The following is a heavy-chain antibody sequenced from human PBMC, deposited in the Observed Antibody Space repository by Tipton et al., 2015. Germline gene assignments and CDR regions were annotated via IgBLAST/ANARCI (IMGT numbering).Heavy chain of an antibody. J-gene: IGHJ6*02. Sequence: QLVQSGPEVKKPGESLRVSRKGSGYSFTKSWIGWVRQMPGKGLEWMGIIYPGDSDTRYSPSFQGHVTISADKSSNTAYLQWSSLKASDSAMYYCARVLRYSYGYGLDVWGQGTTVTVSS. D-gene: IGHD5-18*01. CDR2: IYPGDSDT. CDR3: ARVLRYSYGYGLDV. CDR1: GYSFTKSW. V-gene: IGHV5-51*01.